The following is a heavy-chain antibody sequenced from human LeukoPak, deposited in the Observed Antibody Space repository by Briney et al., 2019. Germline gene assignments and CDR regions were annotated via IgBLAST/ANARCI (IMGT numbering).Heavy chain of an antibody. Sequence: GASVKVSCKISGYTLTELSMRWVRQAPGKGLEWMGGFDPDDGEFIYAQKFQGRVTMTEDTSSDIVYMELSSLRSEDTAVYYCARDVSSSADDPWGQGTLVTVSS. CDR1: GYTLTELS. CDR2: FDPDDGEF. J-gene: IGHJ5*02. D-gene: IGHD6-13*01. V-gene: IGHV1-24*01. CDR3: ARDVSSSADDP.